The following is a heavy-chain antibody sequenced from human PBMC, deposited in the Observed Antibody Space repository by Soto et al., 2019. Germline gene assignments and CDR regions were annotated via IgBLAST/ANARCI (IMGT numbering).Heavy chain of an antibody. J-gene: IGHJ4*02. D-gene: IGHD3-10*01. CDR1: GFTFSSYG. CDR2: ISYDGSNK. CDR3: AKDPSYYYGSGSYFDY. Sequence: GGSLRLSCAASGFTFSSYGMHWVRQAPGKGLEWVAVISYDGSNKYYADSVKGRFTISRDNSKNTLYLQMNSLRAEDTAVYYCAKDPSYYYGSGSYFDYWGQGTLVTVSS. V-gene: IGHV3-30*18.